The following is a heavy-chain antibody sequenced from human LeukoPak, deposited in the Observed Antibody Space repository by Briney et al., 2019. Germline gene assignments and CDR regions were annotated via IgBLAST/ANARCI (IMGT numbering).Heavy chain of an antibody. CDR2: ISSSSSTI. D-gene: IGHD2-15*01. V-gene: IGHV3-48*02. J-gene: IGHJ4*02. Sequence: PGGSLRLSCAASGFTFSSYAMDWVRQAPGKGLEWVSYISSSSSTIYYADSVKGRFTISRDNAKNSLYLQMNSLRDEDTAVYYCAREGSNCSGGSCYLYYFDYWGQGTLVTVSS. CDR1: GFTFSSYA. CDR3: AREGSNCSGGSCYLYYFDY.